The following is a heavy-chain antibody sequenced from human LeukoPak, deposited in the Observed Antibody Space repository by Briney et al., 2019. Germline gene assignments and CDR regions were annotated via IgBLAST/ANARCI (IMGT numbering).Heavy chain of an antibody. V-gene: IGHV3-7*01. CDR2: VNQDANNK. D-gene: IGHD5-12*01. CDR3: ACYSGYDTVLYFDY. Sequence: GGSLRLSSAASGFTFSNYWMTWVRQAPGKGLEWVANVNQDANNKNYVESVKGRFTISRDNAKNSLYLQMNSLRAEDTAVYYCACYSGYDTVLYFDYWGQGTLVTVSS. J-gene: IGHJ4*02. CDR1: GFTFSNYW.